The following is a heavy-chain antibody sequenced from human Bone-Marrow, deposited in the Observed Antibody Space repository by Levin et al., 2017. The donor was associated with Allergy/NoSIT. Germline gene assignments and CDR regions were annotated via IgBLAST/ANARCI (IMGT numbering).Heavy chain of an antibody. CDR2: IYYTGTS. CDR1: GDSVSSSDYY. CDR3: ARGAQWMVRFNY. V-gene: IGHV4-61*08. D-gene: IGHD6-19*01. Sequence: KAGGSLRLSCNVSGDSVSSSDYYWSWIRQSPGKGLEWIGYIYYTGTSNYSPSLKSRVSMSLDTSKNQFSLKLTSVTAADTAVYYCARGAQWMVRFNYWGQGTLVTVSS. J-gene: IGHJ4*02.